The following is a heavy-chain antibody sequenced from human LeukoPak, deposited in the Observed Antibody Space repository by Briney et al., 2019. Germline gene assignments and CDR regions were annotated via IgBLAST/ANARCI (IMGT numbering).Heavy chain of an antibody. CDR2: INHSGST. D-gene: IGHD3-22*01. CDR3: ARGKRTYYYDSSGYYG. Sequence: NPSETLSLTCTVSGYSISSDYYWGWIRQPPGKGLEWIGSINHSGSTNYNPSLKSRVTISVDTSKNQFSLKLSSVTAADTAVYYCARGKRTYYYDSSGYYGWGQGTLVTVSS. J-gene: IGHJ4*02. CDR1: GYSISSDYY. V-gene: IGHV4-38-2*02.